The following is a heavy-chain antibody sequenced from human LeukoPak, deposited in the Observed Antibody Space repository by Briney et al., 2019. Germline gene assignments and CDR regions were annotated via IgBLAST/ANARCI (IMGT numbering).Heavy chain of an antibody. CDR3: ASQRAVWDERGYSGYDYGPFES. Sequence: PGGSLRRSCAAYGFTFSSYAMSWVRQAPGKGLEWVATISGSGGSTYYADSVKGRFTISRDNSKDTLYLQMNSLRAEDTAVYYCASQRAVWDERGYSGYDYGPFESWGQGTLVTVSS. CDR2: ISGSGGST. CDR1: GFTFSSYA. J-gene: IGHJ4*02. D-gene: IGHD5-12*01. V-gene: IGHV3-23*01.